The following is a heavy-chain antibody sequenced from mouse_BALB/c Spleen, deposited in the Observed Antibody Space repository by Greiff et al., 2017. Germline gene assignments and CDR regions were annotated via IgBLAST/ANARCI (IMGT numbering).Heavy chain of an antibody. Sequence: EVKLVESGPELVKPGASVKISCKASGYSFTGYFMNWVMQSHGKSLEWIGRINPYNGDTFYNQKFKGKATLTVDKSSSTAHMELRSLASEDSAVYYCARWLRRDWYFDVWGAGTTVTVSS. CDR2: INPYNGDT. D-gene: IGHD2-2*01. V-gene: IGHV1-20*02. CDR3: ARWLRRDWYFDV. J-gene: IGHJ1*01. CDR1: GYSFTGYF.